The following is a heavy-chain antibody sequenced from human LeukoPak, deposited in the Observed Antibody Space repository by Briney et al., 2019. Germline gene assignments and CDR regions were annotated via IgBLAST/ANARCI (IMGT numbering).Heavy chain of an antibody. CDR2: IYYSGST. J-gene: IGHJ3*02. CDR1: GGSISSYY. CDR3: ARGRLAAAAGSIDAFDI. D-gene: IGHD6-13*01. V-gene: IGHV4-59*12. Sequence: PSETLSLTCTVSGGSISSYYWSWIRQPPGKGLEWIGYIYYSGSTNYNPSLKSRVTISVDTSKNQFSLKLSSVTAADTAVYYCARGRLAAAAGSIDAFDIWGQGTMVTVSS.